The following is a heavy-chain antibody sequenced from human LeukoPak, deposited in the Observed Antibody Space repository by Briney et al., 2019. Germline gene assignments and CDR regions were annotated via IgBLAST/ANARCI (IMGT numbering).Heavy chain of an antibody. V-gene: IGHV4-30-4*01. Sequence: SETLSLTCTVSGGSISSGDYYWSWIRQPPGKGLEWIGYIYYSGSTYYNPSLKSRVTISVDTSKNQFSLKLSSVTAADTAVYYCARRPYHGSGSQWDWFDPWGQGTLVTVSS. CDR2: IYYSGST. CDR1: GGSISSGDYY. CDR3: ARRPYHGSGSQWDWFDP. D-gene: IGHD3-10*01. J-gene: IGHJ5*02.